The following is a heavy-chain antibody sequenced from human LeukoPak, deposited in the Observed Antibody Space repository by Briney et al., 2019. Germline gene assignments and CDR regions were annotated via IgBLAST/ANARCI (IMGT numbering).Heavy chain of an antibody. D-gene: IGHD2-2*01. CDR3: ARADGGAGIVVVPAATVPYYYYGMDV. CDR2: ISYDGSNK. J-gene: IGHJ6*04. V-gene: IGHV3-30*04. CDR1: GFTVSSYA. Sequence: GRSLRLSCAASGFTVSSYAMHWVRQAPGKGLEWVAVISYDGSNKYYADSVKGRFTISRDNSKNTLYLQMNSLRAEDTAVYYCARADGGAGIVVVPAATVPYYYYGMDVWSKGTTVTVSS.